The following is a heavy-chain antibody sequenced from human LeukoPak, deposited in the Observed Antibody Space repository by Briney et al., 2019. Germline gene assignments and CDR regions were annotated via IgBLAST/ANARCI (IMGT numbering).Heavy chain of an antibody. D-gene: IGHD6-13*01. J-gene: IGHJ5*02. V-gene: IGHV4-31*03. CDR1: GGSFSSGGYY. Sequence: PSETLSLTCTVSGGSFSSGGYYWSWVRQHPGRGMEWIGYIYYSGSTYYKPSLKSRVTISVDTSKNQFSLKLSSVTAADTAVYCARGARAAAGTFWFDPWGQGTLVTVSS. CDR2: IYYSGST. CDR3: ARGARAAAGTFWFDP.